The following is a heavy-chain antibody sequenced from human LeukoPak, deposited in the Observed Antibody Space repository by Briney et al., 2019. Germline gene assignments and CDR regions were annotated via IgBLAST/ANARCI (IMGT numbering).Heavy chain of an antibody. V-gene: IGHV3-74*01. Sequence: GGSLRLSCAASGFTFSSYWMHWVRQAPGKGLVWVSRINSDGSSTSYADSVKGRFTISRDNAKNTLYLQMNSLRAEDTAVYYCASKGSSSGGYYYYYMDVWGKGTTVTVSS. CDR2: INSDGSST. J-gene: IGHJ6*03. CDR3: ASKGSSSGGYYYYYMDV. CDR1: GFTFSSYW. D-gene: IGHD6-6*01.